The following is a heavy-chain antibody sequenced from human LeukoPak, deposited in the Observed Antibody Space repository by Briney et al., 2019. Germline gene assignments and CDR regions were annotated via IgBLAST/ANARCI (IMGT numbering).Heavy chain of an antibody. CDR3: ARVAAAVSVDWFDP. CDR1: GYTFTSYG. CDR2: ISAYNGNT. Sequence: ASVKVSRKASGYTFTSYGISWVRQAPGQGLEWMGWISAYNGNTNYAQKLQGRVTMTTDTSTSTAYMELRSLRSDDTAVYYCARVAAAVSVDWFDPWGQGTLVTVSS. D-gene: IGHD6-13*01. J-gene: IGHJ5*02. V-gene: IGHV1-18*01.